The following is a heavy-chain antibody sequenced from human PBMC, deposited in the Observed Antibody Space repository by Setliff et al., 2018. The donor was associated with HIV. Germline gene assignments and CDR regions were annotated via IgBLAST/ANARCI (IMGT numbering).Heavy chain of an antibody. CDR2: IYPGDSDT. D-gene: IGHD3-22*01. CDR3: ARRLYYYDSVSDAFDI. J-gene: IGHJ3*02. Sequence: GESLKISCKASGYSFMSYWIGWVRQMPGKGLEWMGIIYPGDSDTKYSPSFQGQVTISADKSITTAYLQWSSLKASDTAMYYCARRLYYYDSVSDAFDIWGQGTMVTVSS. CDR1: GYSFMSYW. V-gene: IGHV5-51*01.